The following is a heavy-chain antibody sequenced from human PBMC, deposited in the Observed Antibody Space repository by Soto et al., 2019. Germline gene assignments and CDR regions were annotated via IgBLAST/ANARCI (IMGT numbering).Heavy chain of an antibody. J-gene: IGHJ4*02. CDR1: GGSMSEYF. V-gene: IGHV4-59*01. CDR3: ARDGYDGSGSPYPAY. D-gene: IGHD3-10*01. Sequence: SETLSLTCSVSGGSMSEYFGSWVRQSPERGLEWIGYVYYLGSTDYNPSLKSRVTISVDTSKRQFSLRLSSVTAADAAIYYCARDGYDGSGSPYPAYWGPGTQVTVSS. CDR2: VYYLGST.